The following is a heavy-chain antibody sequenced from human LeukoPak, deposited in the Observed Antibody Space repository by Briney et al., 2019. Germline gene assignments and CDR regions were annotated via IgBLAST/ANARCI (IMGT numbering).Heavy chain of an antibody. CDR3: ARRERLGYSYGRGTLDI. Sequence: PGGSLRLSCAASGLSVRGNYMSWVRQAPGKGLEWVSFIDSTGSTYYADSVKGRFTISRDNSRNTLYLQMNSLRVEDTAVYYCARRERLGYSYGRGTLDIWGQGTMVTVSS. V-gene: IGHV3-66*01. CDR2: IDSTGST. J-gene: IGHJ3*02. D-gene: IGHD5-18*01. CDR1: GLSVRGNY.